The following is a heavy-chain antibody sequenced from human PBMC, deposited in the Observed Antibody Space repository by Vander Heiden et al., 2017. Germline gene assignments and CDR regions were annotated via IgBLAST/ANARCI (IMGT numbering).Heavy chain of an antibody. D-gene: IGHD6-13*01. Sequence: QVQLVQSGAEGKKPGASVKVSCTASGYPFSNHYIHWVRQGPGQGLEWVGRINSGSGSTSTAQKFQDRVTVIRDASTGTVYMEMTRLTSDDTAVYYCARHAPIAAAGTIWDYWGQGTLVIVSS. V-gene: IGHV1-46*01. CDR3: ARHAPIAAAGTIWDY. CDR2: INSGSGST. CDR1: GYPFSNHY. J-gene: IGHJ4*02.